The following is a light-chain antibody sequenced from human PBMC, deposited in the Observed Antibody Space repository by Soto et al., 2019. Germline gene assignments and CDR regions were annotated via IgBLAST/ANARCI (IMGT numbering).Light chain of an antibody. CDR2: AAS. Sequence: EIVLTQSPGTLSLSPGERATLSCRASQSVGSTYLAWYQQKPGQAPRLLIYAASSRATGIPDRFSGSGSGTDFTLTINKLEPEDVAVYYWHQWLSSRTFGQGTKVEIK. V-gene: IGKV3-20*01. CDR1: QSVGSTY. CDR3: HQWLSSRT. J-gene: IGKJ1*01.